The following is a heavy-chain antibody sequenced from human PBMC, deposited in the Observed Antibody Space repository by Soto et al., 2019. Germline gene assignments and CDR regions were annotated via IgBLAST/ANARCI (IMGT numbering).Heavy chain of an antibody. J-gene: IGHJ5*02. D-gene: IGHD1-1*01. CDR1: GFSVSSNY. CDR3: ARLRHPHGTGGATSALDR. V-gene: IGHV3-53*01. Sequence: GGSLRLSCAISGFSVSSNYLSWVRQAPGKGLEWVSVHNSGGSTYYADSVQGRFTISRDKSNNTLYLQMRRVRAEDTAVYFCARLRHPHGTGGATSALDRWGQGTKVTVSS. CDR2: HNSGGST.